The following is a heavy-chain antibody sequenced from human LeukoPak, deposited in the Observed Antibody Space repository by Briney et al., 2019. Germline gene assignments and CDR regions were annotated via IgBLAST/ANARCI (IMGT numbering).Heavy chain of an antibody. D-gene: IGHD3-10*01. CDR1: GFSLSNYW. V-gene: IGHV3-7*01. J-gene: IGHJ6*02. CDR2: INQDESDK. CDR3: AWYGVTHGLDV. Sequence: PGGSLRLSCAASGFSLSNYWMSWVRQAPGKGLEWVANINQDESDKYYVDSVMGRFTISKDNAKNSVYLQMNSLRPEDTAIYYCAWYGVTHGLDVWGQGTTVTVSS.